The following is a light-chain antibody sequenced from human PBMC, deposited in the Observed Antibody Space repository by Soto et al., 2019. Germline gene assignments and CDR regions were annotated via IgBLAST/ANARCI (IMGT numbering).Light chain of an antibody. V-gene: IGKV1-39*01. CDR3: QQTYSTWT. Sequence: DIQMTQSPSSLSAYVEGSVTITCRASQSIATYLNWCQQKPGNAPKLLIYGASSLQSGVPSRFRGSGSGTDFSLTISSLQTEDFATYYCQQTYSTWTFGQGTKVEIK. CDR2: GAS. CDR1: QSIATY. J-gene: IGKJ1*01.